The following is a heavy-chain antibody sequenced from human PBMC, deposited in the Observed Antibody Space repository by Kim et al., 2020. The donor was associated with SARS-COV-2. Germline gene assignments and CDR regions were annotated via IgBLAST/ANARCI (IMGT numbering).Heavy chain of an antibody. J-gene: IGHJ6*02. CDR1: GYTLTELS. Sequence: ASVKVSCKVSGYTLTELSMHWVRQAPGKGLGWMGGFDPEDGETIYAQKFQGRVTMTEDTSTDTAYMELSSLRSEDTAVYYCATGVAVAGRSSDYYYYYGMDVWGQGTTVTVSS. D-gene: IGHD6-19*01. CDR2: FDPEDGET. V-gene: IGHV1-24*01. CDR3: ATGVAVAGRSSDYYYYYGMDV.